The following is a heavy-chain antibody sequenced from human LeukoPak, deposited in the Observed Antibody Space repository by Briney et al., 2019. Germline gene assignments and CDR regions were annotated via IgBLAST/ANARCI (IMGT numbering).Heavy chain of an antibody. D-gene: IGHD6-19*01. Sequence: GGSLRLSCAASGFTFSSYAMHWVRQAPGKGLEWVAVISYDGSNKYYADSVKGRFTISRDNSKNTLYLQMNSLRAEDTAVYYCAASSSGWSDWGQGTLVTVSS. CDR2: ISYDGSNK. CDR3: AASSSGWSD. V-gene: IGHV3-30*14. J-gene: IGHJ4*02. CDR1: GFTFSSYA.